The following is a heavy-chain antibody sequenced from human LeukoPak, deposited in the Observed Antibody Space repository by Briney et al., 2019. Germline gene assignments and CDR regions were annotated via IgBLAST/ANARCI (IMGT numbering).Heavy chain of an antibody. CDR3: ARGGEGSGSYNFDY. D-gene: IGHD3-10*01. J-gene: IGHJ4*02. Sequence: GGSLRLSCAASGFTFSSYGMHWVRQAPGKGLEWVAVISYDGSNKYYADSVKGRFTISRDNSKNTLYLQMNSLRAEDTAVYYCARGGEGSGSYNFDYWGQGTLVTVSS. CDR1: GFTFSSYG. CDR2: ISYDGSNK. V-gene: IGHV3-30*03.